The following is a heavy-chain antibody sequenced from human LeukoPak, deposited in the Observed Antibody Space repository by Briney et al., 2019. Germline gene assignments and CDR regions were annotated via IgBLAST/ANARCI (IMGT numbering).Heavy chain of an antibody. V-gene: IGHV5-51*01. CDR2: IYPGDSDT. D-gene: IGHD4-17*01. J-gene: IGHJ4*02. Sequence: GESLKISCKGSGYSFTSYWIGWVRQMPGKGLEWMGIIYPGDSDTRYSPSFQGQVAISADRSINTAYLQWSSLTASDTAMYYCASRPFETTVVPWDFYWGQGTQVTVSS. CDR3: ASRPFETTVVPWDFY. CDR1: GYSFTSYW.